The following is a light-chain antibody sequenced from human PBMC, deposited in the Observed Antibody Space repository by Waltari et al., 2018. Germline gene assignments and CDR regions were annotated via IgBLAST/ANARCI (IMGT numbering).Light chain of an antibody. J-gene: IGLJ3*02. Sequence: QSVLTQTPSASGTPGQRGTISCSVTRSNICVNTVTRYQNVPGTAPKLLIYNTNQRPSGVPDRFPGSRSGFSASLAISGLLSEDEADYYCATWDDSLNNPVFGGGTKLTVL. CDR1: RSNICVNT. V-gene: IGLV1-44*01. CDR3: ATWDDSLNNPV. CDR2: NTN.